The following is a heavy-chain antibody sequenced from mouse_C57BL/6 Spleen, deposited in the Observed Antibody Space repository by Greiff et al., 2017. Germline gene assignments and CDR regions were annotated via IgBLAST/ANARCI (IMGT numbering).Heavy chain of an antibody. Sequence: VHVKQSGPELVKPGASVKISCKASGYSFTDYNMNWVKQSHGKSLEWIGVINPNYGTTSYNQKFKGKATLTVDQSSSTAYMQLNSLTSEDSAVYYCADSNYDAMDYWGQGTSVTVSS. CDR3: ADSNYDAMDY. J-gene: IGHJ4*01. V-gene: IGHV1-39*01. CDR1: GYSFTDYN. D-gene: IGHD2-5*01. CDR2: INPNYGTT.